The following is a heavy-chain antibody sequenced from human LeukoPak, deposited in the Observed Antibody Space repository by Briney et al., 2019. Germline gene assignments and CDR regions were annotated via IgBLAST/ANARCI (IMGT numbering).Heavy chain of an antibody. D-gene: IGHD4-23*01. CDR2: ANSGGA. CDR1: GYSISSGYH. CDR3: ARDLGSGGNSDY. J-gene: IGHJ4*02. Sequence: PSETLSLTCAVSGYSISSGYHWGWIRQPPGKGLEWIASANSGGASYNPSLKSRATISLDTSNNQFSLELRSVTAADTDVYYCARDLGSGGNSDYWGQGTLVTVSS. V-gene: IGHV4-38-2*02.